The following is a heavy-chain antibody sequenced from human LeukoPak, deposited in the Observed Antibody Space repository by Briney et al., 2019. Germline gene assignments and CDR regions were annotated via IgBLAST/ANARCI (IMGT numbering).Heavy chain of an antibody. J-gene: IGHJ4*02. CDR2: IVVGSGHT. Sequence: TSVKVSCKASGFTFSSSAMQWVRQARGQRLDWIGWIVVGSGHTNYAQSFQERVTITRDMSTSTAYMELSSLRSEDTAVYYCAAAPKGYCSSNSCRGDYIDYWGQGTLVTVSS. CDR3: AAAPKGYCSSNSCRGDYIDY. D-gene: IGHD2-2*01. CDR1: GFTFSSSA. V-gene: IGHV1-58*02.